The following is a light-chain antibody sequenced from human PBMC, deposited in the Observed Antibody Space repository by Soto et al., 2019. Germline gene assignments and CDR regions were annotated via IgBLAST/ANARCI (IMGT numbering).Light chain of an antibody. CDR2: DVS. V-gene: IGKV3-11*01. J-gene: IGKJ1*01. CDR3: QQRRDWPWT. Sequence: ELVSTQSPATLSLSPGDRATLSCTASESVPNYLAWYQQKPGQAPRLLVYDVSNRATGIPARFSGGGSGTDFTLTISNLEPEDVAVYYCQQRRDWPWTFGQGTKVDIK. CDR1: ESVPNY.